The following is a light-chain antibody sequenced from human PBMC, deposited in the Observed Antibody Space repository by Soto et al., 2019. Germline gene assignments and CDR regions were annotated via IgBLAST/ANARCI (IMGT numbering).Light chain of an antibody. V-gene: IGLV6-57*02. CDR1: SGSIANNY. J-gene: IGLJ2*01. Sequence: NFMLTQPHSVSESPGKTVTISCTGSSGSIANNYVQWYQQRPGSAPTTVIYEDDQRPSGVPDRFSGSVDSSSNSASRTISGLTTEDEADYYCQSYDGSNYVVFGGGTQLTVL. CDR3: QSYDGSNYVV. CDR2: EDD.